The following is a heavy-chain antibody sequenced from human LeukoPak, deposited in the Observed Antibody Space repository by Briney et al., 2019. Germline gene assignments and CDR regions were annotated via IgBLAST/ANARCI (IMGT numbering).Heavy chain of an antibody. CDR1: GFTFSSYA. CDR2: ISYDGSNK. Sequence: PGRSLRLSCAASGFTFSSYAMHWVRQAPGKGLEWVAVISYDGSNKYYADSVKGRFTISRDNSKHTLYLQMNSLGAEDTAVYYCARDEVIVQLWPRVTFLDDWGQGTLVTVSS. V-gene: IGHV3-30*04. D-gene: IGHD5-18*01. CDR3: ARDEVIVQLWPRVTFLDD. J-gene: IGHJ4*02.